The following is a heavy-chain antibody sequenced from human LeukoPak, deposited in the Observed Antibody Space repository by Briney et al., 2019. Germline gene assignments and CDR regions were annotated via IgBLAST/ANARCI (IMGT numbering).Heavy chain of an antibody. CDR3: ARGLLQYNWFDP. V-gene: IGHV4-61*02. D-gene: IGHD6-19*01. J-gene: IGHJ5*02. CDR1: GGSISSGNYY. CDR2: VYRTGST. Sequence: PSETLSLTCTVSGGSISSGNYYWSWIRQPAGQGLEWIGRVYRTGSTNYNPSLESRVTMSIDTSKNQFSLKVSSVTAADTAVYYCARGLLQYNWFDPWGQGTLVTVSS.